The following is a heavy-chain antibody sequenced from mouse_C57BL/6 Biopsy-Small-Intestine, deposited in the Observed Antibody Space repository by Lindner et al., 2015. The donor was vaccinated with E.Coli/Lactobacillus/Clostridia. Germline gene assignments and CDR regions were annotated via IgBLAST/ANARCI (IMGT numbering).Heavy chain of an antibody. CDR3: ARGPIYYDYFYYTMDY. J-gene: IGHJ4*01. CDR2: IYPGDGDT. V-gene: IGHV1-82*01. CDR1: GYAFSSSW. Sequence: VQLQESGPELVKPGASVKISCKASGYAFSSSWMNWVKQRPGKGLEWIGRIYPGDGDTNYNGKFRGKATLTADRSSSTAYMQLTSLTSEDSAVYFCARGPIYYDYFYYTMDYWGQGTSVTVSS. D-gene: IGHD2-4*01.